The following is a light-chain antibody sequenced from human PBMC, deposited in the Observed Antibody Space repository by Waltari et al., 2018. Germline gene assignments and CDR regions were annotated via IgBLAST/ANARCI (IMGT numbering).Light chain of an antibody. V-gene: IGKV3-20*01. CDR3: QQYESSPLT. CDR1: QTFTSNY. Sequence: GLSLAAGTRPPASGYRGTIHSRPRQTFTSNYLAWYQQTPGQAPSLLIYGASIRATGIPDRFSGSGSGTDFTLTISRLEPEDFAVYYCQQYESSPLTFGQGTKVEIK. J-gene: IGKJ1*01. CDR2: GAS.